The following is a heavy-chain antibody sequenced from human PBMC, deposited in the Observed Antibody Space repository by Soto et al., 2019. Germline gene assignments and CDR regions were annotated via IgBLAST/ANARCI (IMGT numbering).Heavy chain of an antibody. J-gene: IGHJ4*02. D-gene: IGHD3-10*01. CDR3: AGGGGSLNQGFDL. V-gene: IGHV3-30*04. Sequence: GGSLRLSCAASGFTFSSYSLHWVRQAPGKGLEWVAVISSDGSTTYYADSVKGRFTVSRDNSRNTLYLQMNSLRTDDTAVYYGAGGGGSLNQGFDLWGQGNLVTVSS. CDR1: GFTFSSYS. CDR2: ISSDGSTT.